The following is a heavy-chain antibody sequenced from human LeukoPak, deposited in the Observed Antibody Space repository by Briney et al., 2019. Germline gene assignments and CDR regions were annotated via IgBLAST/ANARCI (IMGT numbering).Heavy chain of an antibody. CDR1: GFTFSSYG. CDR2: IWYDGSNK. D-gene: IGHD3-9*01. V-gene: IGHV3-33*01. CDR3: ARGPQDYDILTGSYYYYGMDV. Sequence: PGRSLRLSCAASGFTFSSYGMHWVRQAPGKGLEWMAVIWYDGSNKYYADSVKGRFTISRDNSKNTLYLQMNSLRAEDTAVYHCARGPQDYDILTGSYYYYGMDVWGQGTTVTVSS. J-gene: IGHJ6*02.